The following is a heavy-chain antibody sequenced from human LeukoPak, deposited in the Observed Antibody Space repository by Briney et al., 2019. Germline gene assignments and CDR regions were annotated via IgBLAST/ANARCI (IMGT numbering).Heavy chain of an antibody. J-gene: IGHJ5*02. D-gene: IGHD1-1*01. CDR2: ISSDGGST. CDR3: VKDIGTGRPDP. Sequence: GGSLRLSCSASGFTFSNYNMHWVRQAPGKGPEYVSTISSDGGSTNYADSVKDRFTISRDNSKNTLYLQMSSLRADDTAVYYCVKDIGTGRPDPWGQGTLVTVSS. CDR1: GFTFSNYN. V-gene: IGHV3-64D*09.